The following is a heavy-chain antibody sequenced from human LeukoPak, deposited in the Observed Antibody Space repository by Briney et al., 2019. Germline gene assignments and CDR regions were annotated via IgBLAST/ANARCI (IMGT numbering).Heavy chain of an antibody. J-gene: IGHJ4*02. V-gene: IGHV3-53*01. CDR3: ARGSPINYYDSSGYYSGINYLDY. Sequence: GGSLRLSCAASGVTVSSNHMSWVRQAPGKGLEWVSVVYTGGNTYYADSVRGRFTISRDNSKNTVYLQMNSLRAEDTAVHYCARGSPINYYDSSGYYSGINYLDYWGQGTLVTVSS. CDR2: VYTGGNT. D-gene: IGHD3-22*01. CDR1: GVTVSSNH.